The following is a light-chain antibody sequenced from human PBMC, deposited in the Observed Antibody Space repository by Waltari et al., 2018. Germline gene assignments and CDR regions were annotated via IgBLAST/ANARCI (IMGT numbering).Light chain of an antibody. CDR1: NSDVGGYNF. Sequence: QSALTQPASASGPPRQAITISCTGTNSDVGGYNFVSWYQQHPGKAPKLMIYDVSNRPSGVSNRFSGSKSGNTASLTISGLQPEDAADYYCNSYSTSSTFVFGTGTRVTVL. CDR3: NSYSTSSTFV. V-gene: IGLV2-14*01. J-gene: IGLJ1*01. CDR2: DVS.